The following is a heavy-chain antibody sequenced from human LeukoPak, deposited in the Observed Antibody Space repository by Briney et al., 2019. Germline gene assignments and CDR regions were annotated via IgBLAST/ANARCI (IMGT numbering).Heavy chain of an antibody. CDR3: ARANGDLDY. Sequence: GGSLRLSCAASGFTFSDVWMTWVRQTPGRGLEWVASVRDDGREKSYVESVRGRFTISRDNAKNSLYLQMNSLRAEDTAVYYCARANGDLDYWGQGTLVTVSS. CDR2: VRDDGREK. J-gene: IGHJ4*02. V-gene: IGHV3-7*04. D-gene: IGHD4-17*01. CDR1: GFTFSDVW.